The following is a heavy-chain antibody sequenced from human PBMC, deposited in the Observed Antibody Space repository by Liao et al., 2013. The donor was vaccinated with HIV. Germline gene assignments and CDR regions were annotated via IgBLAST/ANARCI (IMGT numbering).Heavy chain of an antibody. J-gene: IGHJ5*02. V-gene: IGHV4-34*12. CDR1: GGTFTDYY. CDR2: IIHSGNT. Sequence: VQLQQWGAGLLKPSETLSLTCAVYGGTFTDYYWTWIRQPPGKGLEWIGQIIHSGNTTYSSALKSRVTISIDTSKSQFSLRLNSVTAADTAVYYCAREGEVRFSGVVISGWFDPWGQGTLVTVSS. D-gene: IGHD3-3*01. CDR3: AREGEVRFSGVVISGWFDP.